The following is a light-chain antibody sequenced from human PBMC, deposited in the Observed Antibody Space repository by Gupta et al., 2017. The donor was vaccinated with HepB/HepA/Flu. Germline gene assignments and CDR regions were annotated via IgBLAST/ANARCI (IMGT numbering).Light chain of an antibody. CDR3: QQYGRYPAVT. CDR2: KAS. V-gene: IGKV1-5*03. CDR1: QIITNG. J-gene: IGKJ4*01. Sequence: DIQMTQYPSTLSASIGARVTITCRASQIITNGLAWYQQKPGKAPKHLIYKASTLESGVPSRFRGSGSGTEFTLTISSLQPDDFATYYCQQYGRYPAVTFGGGTKVEIK.